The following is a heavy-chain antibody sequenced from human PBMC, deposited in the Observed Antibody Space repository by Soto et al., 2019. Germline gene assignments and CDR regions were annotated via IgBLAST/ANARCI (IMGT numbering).Heavy chain of an antibody. CDR3: ARHNKFQNWFDP. CDR1: GGSISSCGYY. V-gene: IGHV4-31*03. Sequence: PSETLSLTCTVSGGSISSCGYYWSWIRQHPGKGLEWIGYIYYSGSTYYNPSLKSRVTISVDTSKNQFSLKLSSVTAADTAVYYCARHNKFQNWFDPWGQGTLVTVSS. CDR2: IYYSGST. J-gene: IGHJ5*02. D-gene: IGHD1-20*01.